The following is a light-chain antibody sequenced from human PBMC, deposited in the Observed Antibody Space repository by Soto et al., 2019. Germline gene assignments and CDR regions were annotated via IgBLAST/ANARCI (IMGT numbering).Light chain of an antibody. J-gene: IGLJ2*01. V-gene: IGLV2-11*01. CDR2: RVS. CDR1: SSDVGHYNF. Sequence: QSALIQPRSVSGSPGQSVTISCTGTSSDVGHYNFVSWYQHRPGKAPKPMIYRVSQRPSGVPDRFSGSKSGNTASLTISGLQAEDEADYYCCSFAGSNTYVVFGGGTKVTVL. CDR3: CSFAGSNTYVV.